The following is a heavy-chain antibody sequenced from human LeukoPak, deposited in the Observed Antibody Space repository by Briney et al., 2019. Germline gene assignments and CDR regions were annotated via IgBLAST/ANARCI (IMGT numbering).Heavy chain of an antibody. CDR2: ISGSGGGT. J-gene: IGHJ4*02. D-gene: IGHD2-21*02. V-gene: IGHV3-23*01. Sequence: GGSLRLSCAASGFTFSNYAMGWVRQAPGKGLEWVSGISGSGGGTSYEDSVKGRFTISRDNSKNTLFLHMNSLRAEGTAVYFCAKDSDSVLVTAIFDSWGQGSLVTVSS. CDR3: AKDSDSVLVTAIFDS. CDR1: GFTFSNYA.